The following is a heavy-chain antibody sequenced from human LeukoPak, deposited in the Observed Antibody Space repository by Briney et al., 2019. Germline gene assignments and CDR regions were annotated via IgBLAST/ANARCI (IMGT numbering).Heavy chain of an antibody. CDR2: IKQDGSEE. Sequence: PGGSLRLSCAASGFTFSNYWMSWVRQAPGKGLEWVANIKQDGSEEYYVDSVKGRFTISRDNAKNSLYLQMNSLRAEDTAVYYCASSRDFFFDCWGQGALVTVFS. V-gene: IGHV3-7*01. CDR3: ASSRDFFFDC. CDR1: GFTFSNYW. J-gene: IGHJ4*02. D-gene: IGHD5-24*01.